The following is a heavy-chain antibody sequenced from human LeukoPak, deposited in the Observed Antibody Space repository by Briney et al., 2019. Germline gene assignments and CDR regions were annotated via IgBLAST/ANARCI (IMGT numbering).Heavy chain of an antibody. CDR1: GGSISSGDYY. V-gene: IGHV4-30-4*08. D-gene: IGHD3-3*01. J-gene: IGHJ4*02. Sequence: SETLSLTCTVSGGSISSGDYYWSWIRQPPGKGLEWIGYIYYSGSTYYNPSLKSRVTISVDTSKNQFSLKLSSVTAADTAVYYCARALRYYDFWSGYKGGYYFDYWGQGTLVTVSS. CDR3: ARALRYYDFWSGYKGGYYFDY. CDR2: IYYSGST.